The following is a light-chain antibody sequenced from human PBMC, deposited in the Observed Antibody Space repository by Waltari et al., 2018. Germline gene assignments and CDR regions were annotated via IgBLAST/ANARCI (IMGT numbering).Light chain of an antibody. CDR1: QSVSSY. CDR2: DAS. Sequence: EIVLTQSPATLSLSPVERATLSCRASQSVSSYVAWYQQKPGQAPRLLIYDASNRATGIPARFSGSGSGTDFTLTISSLEPEDFAVYYCQQRSNWLFGGGTKVEIK. J-gene: IGKJ4*01. CDR3: QQRSNWL. V-gene: IGKV3-11*01.